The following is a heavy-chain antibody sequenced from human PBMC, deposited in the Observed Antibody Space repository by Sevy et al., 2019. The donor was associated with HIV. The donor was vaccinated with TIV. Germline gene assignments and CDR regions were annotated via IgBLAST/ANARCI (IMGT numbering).Heavy chain of an antibody. CDR2: LKSVESST. CDR1: GFPLSGYW. D-gene: IGHD6-13*01. CDR3: AREASSWYGVDY. V-gene: IGHV3-74*01. J-gene: IGHJ4*02. Sequence: GGSLRLSCAASGFPLSGYWMHWVRQVPGEGLVWVSRLKSVESSTTYANSVKGRFTVSRNNAKNTVNLQMNSLGAEDTGVYYCAREASSWYGVDYWGQGTLVTVSS.